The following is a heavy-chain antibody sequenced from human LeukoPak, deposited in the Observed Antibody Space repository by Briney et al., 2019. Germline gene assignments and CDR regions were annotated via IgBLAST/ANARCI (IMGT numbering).Heavy chain of an antibody. CDR3: ARGVRIGFWSQNGWFDP. Sequence: GASVKVSCKASGGTFSSYAISWVRQAPGQGLEWMGRIIPILGIANYAQKFQGRVTITADKSTSTAYMELSSLRSEDTAVYYCARGVRIGFWSQNGWFDPWGQGTLVTVSS. CDR2: IIPILGIA. J-gene: IGHJ5*02. D-gene: IGHD3-3*01. V-gene: IGHV1-69*04. CDR1: GGTFSSYA.